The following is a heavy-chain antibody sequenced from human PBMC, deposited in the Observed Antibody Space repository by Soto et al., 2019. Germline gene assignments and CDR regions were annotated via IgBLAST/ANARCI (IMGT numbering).Heavy chain of an antibody. CDR2: INHSGST. CDR1: GGSFSGYY. J-gene: IGHJ1*01. CDR3: ARGSSAVAGTYFQH. D-gene: IGHD6-19*01. V-gene: IGHV4-34*01. Sequence: PSETLSLTCAVYGGSFSGYYWSWIRQPPGKGLEWIGEINHSGSTNYNPSLKSRVTISVDTSKNQFSLKLSSVTAADTAVYYCARGSSAVAGTYFQHWGQGTLVTVSS.